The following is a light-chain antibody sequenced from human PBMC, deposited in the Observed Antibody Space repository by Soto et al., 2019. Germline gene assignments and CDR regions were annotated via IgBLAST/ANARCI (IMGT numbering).Light chain of an antibody. CDR3: MQALQAPIT. J-gene: IGKJ5*01. V-gene: IGKV2-28*01. CDR2: LGS. CDR1: QSLLHSNGYNY. Sequence: DIVMTQSPLSLPVTPGEPASISCRSSQSLLHSNGYNYLDWYLQKPGQSPQLLIYLGSNRASGVPDRFSGSGSGTDFTLSISTVGAGDVGVYYCMQALQAPITFGQGTRLEIK.